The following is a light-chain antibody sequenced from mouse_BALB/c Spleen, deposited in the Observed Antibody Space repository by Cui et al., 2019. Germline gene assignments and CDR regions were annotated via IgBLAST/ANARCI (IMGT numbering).Light chain of an antibody. J-gene: IGKJ1*01. CDR1: SSVSY. Sequence: QIVLTQSPEIMSESPGEKVTMTCSASSSVSYMYWYQQKPGSSPRLLIYDTSNLASGVPVRFSGSGSGTSYSLTISRMEAEDAATYYCQQWSSYPRTFGGGTKLEIK. V-gene: IGKV4-55*01. CDR2: DTS. CDR3: QQWSSYPRT.